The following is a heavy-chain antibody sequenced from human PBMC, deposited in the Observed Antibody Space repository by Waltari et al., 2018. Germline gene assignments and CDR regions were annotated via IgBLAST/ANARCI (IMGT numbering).Heavy chain of an antibody. CDR2: INPAGGRN. D-gene: IGHD3-10*02. CDR3: ARVCCSGSYHGN. Sequence: QVQLVQSGAEVKKPGASVKVSCKTSGYIFTNYYIQWVRQAPGQGLEWMAMINPAGGRNQYALKFQGIVTVTSDTSTSTVYMDLTSLTSDDTAVYYCARVCCSGSYHGNWGQGTLVTVS. CDR1: GYIFTNYY. J-gene: IGHJ4*02. V-gene: IGHV1-46*01.